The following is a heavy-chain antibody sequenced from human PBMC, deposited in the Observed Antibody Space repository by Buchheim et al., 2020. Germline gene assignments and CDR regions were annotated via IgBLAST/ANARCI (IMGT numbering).Heavy chain of an antibody. CDR3: ARYQPLSRSGGYWFDP. Sequence: QVQLQESGPGLVKPSGTLSLTCAVSGDSISSSNWWSWVRQPPGKGLEWIGEISHSGTTNYNPSLESRVTTSLDKSKNLFSPKLGSVTAADTALYYCARYQPLSRSGGYWFDPGAREP. CDR1: GDSISSSNW. CDR2: ISHSGTT. D-gene: IGHD2-2*01. J-gene: IGHJ5*02. V-gene: IGHV4-4*02.